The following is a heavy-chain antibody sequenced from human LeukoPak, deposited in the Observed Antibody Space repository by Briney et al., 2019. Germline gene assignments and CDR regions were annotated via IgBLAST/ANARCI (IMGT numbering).Heavy chain of an antibody. CDR2: LNPNSGGT. D-gene: IGHD6-13*01. V-gene: IGHV1-2*02. CDR3: ARVRIGQQLDKYYYYAMDV. Sequence: GASVKVSCKASGYTFTDYYMHWVRQAPGQGLEGMGWLNPNSGGTNYAQKFQGRVTMTTDTSISTAYMEVSRLRSDDTAVYYCARVRIGQQLDKYYYYAMDVWGQGTTVTVSS. CDR1: GYTFTDYY. J-gene: IGHJ6*02.